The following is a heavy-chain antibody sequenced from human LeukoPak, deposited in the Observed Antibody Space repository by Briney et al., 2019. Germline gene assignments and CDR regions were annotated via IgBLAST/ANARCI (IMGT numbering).Heavy chain of an antibody. V-gene: IGHV1-46*01. Sequence: GASVKVSCKASGYTFTSYYMHWVRQAPGQGLEWMGIINPSGGSTSYAQKFQGRVTMTRDMSTSTVYMELSSLRSEDTAVYYCARHIVGATTNTWFDPWGQGTLVTVSS. CDR2: INPSGGST. D-gene: IGHD1-26*01. CDR1: GYTFTSYY. CDR3: ARHIVGATTNTWFDP. J-gene: IGHJ5*02.